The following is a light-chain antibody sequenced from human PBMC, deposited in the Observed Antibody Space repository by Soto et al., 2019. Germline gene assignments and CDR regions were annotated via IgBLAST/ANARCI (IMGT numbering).Light chain of an antibody. CDR1: TSNIGING. J-gene: IGLJ3*02. CDR3: AAWDDSLDVLV. V-gene: IGLV1-44*01. Sequence: QSVLTQPPSASGTPGQRVAISCSGSTSNIGINGVNWYQQLPGTAPKLLIYTNDQRPSGVPGRFSGSKSGTSASLAISGLQSEDEADYYCAAWDDSLDVLVFGGGTQLTVL. CDR2: TND.